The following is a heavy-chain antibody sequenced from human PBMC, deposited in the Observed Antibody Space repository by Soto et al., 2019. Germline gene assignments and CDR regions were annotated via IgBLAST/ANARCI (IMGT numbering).Heavy chain of an antibody. V-gene: IGHV1-8*01. D-gene: IGHD6-6*01. Sequence: ASVKVSCKASGYTFTSYDINWVRQATGQGLEWMGWMNPNSGNTGYAQKFQGRVTMTRNTSISTAYMELSSLRSEDTAVYYCARETAALYYYYGMDVWGQVTTVTVSS. CDR2: MNPNSGNT. CDR3: ARETAALYYYYGMDV. J-gene: IGHJ6*02. CDR1: GYTFTSYD.